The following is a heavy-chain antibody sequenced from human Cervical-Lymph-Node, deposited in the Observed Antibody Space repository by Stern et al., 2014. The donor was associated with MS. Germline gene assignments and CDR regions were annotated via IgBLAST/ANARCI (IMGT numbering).Heavy chain of an antibody. CDR1: GYTFTGYY. D-gene: IGHD6-19*01. V-gene: IGHV1-2*06. CDR2: NNPNSGGT. Sequence: EQLVESGAEVKKPGASVKVSCKASGYTFTGYYMHWVRQAPGQGLEWMGRNNPNSGGTNYAQKFQGRVTMTRDTSISTAYMEVSRLRSDDTAVYYCAREAAMAVAGTGVDYWGQGTLVTVSS. J-gene: IGHJ4*02. CDR3: AREAAMAVAGTGVDY.